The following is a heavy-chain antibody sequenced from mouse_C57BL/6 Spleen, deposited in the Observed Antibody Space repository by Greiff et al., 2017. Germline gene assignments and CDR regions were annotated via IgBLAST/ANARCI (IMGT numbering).Heavy chain of an antibody. J-gene: IGHJ2*01. D-gene: IGHD1-1*01. CDR3: ARERFYYGSSYDY. CDR1: GYTFTSDW. Sequence: QVQLQQPGAELVKPGASVKLSCKASGYTFTSDWMHWVKQRPGQGLEWIGMIHPNSGSTNYNEKFKSKATLTVDKSSSTAYMQLSSMTSEDSAVYYCARERFYYGSSYDYWGQGTTLTVSS. CDR2: IHPNSGST. V-gene: IGHV1-64*01.